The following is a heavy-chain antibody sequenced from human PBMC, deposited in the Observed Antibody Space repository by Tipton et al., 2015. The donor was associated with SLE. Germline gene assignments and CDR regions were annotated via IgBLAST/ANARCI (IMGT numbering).Heavy chain of an antibody. V-gene: IGHV1-18*01. CDR2: ISAYNGNT. D-gene: IGHD6-13*01. Sequence: QLVQSGSELKKPGASVKVSCKASGGTFSSYGISWVRQAPGQGLEWMGWISAYNGNTNYAQKLQGRVTMTTDTSTSTAYMELRSLRSDGTAVYYCAGNGGSWDLSWFDPWGQGTLVTVSS. J-gene: IGHJ5*02. CDR3: AGNGGSWDLSWFDP. CDR1: GGTFSSYG.